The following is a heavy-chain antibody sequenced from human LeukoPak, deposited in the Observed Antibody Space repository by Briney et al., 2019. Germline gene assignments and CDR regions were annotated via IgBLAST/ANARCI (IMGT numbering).Heavy chain of an antibody. J-gene: IGHJ5*02. CDR3: ARDRGSSWYPTLVSNWFDP. Sequence: GASVKVSCKASGYTFTGYYMHWVRQAPGQGLEWMGWINPNSGGTNYAQKFQGRVTMTTDTSTSTAYMELRRLRSDDTAVYYCARDRGSSWYPTLVSNWFDPWGQGTLVTVSS. CDR2: INPNSGGT. D-gene: IGHD6-13*01. V-gene: IGHV1-2*02. CDR1: GYTFTGYY.